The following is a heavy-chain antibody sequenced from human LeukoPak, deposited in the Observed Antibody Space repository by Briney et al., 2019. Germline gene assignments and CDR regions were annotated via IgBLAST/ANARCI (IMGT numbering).Heavy chain of an antibody. CDR1: GFTFSSYS. CDR2: ISSSSSYI. D-gene: IGHD2-15*01. V-gene: IGHV3-21*01. Sequence: TGRSLRLSCAASGFTFSSYSMNWVRQAPGKGLEWVSSISSSSSYIYYADSVKGRFTISRDNAKNSLYLQMNSLRAEDTAVYYCASSPPVVVADEYYYYYMDVWGKGTTVTVSS. CDR3: ASSPPVVVADEYYYYYMDV. J-gene: IGHJ6*03.